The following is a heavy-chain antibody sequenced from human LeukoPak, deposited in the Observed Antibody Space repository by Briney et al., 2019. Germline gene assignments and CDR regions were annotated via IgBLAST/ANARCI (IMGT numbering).Heavy chain of an antibody. J-gene: IGHJ2*01. D-gene: IGHD2-15*01. CDR2: ISYDGSNK. CDR1: GFTFSSYA. Sequence: GGSLRLSCAASGFTFSSYAMHWVRQAPGKGLEWVAVISYDGSNKYYADSVKGRFTISRDNSKNTLYLQMNSLRAEDTAVYYCAGSATYWYFDLWGRGTLVTVSS. CDR3: AGSATYWYFDL. V-gene: IGHV3-30-3*01.